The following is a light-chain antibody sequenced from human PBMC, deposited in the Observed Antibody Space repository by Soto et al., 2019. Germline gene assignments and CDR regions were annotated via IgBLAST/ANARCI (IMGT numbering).Light chain of an antibody. CDR1: NIGSKS. Sequence: SYELTQPPSVSVAPGKTASVACGGSNIGSKSVHWYQKKSRQAPVLVMYYDSDRPSGIPERFSGSNSGNTATLTISRGAAGDEADYYCQVWDISSGHVVFGGGTKVTVL. J-gene: IGLJ3*02. CDR3: QVWDISSGHVV. V-gene: IGLV3-21*01. CDR2: YDS.